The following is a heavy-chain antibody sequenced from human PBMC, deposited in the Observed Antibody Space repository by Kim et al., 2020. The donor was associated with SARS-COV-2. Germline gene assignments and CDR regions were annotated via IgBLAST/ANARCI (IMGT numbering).Heavy chain of an antibody. V-gene: IGHV4-4*09. Sequence: TPSRKRLVTISVDTSKNQFSLKLSSVTAADTAVYYCARRYYGSGSYYNDYWGQGTLVTVSS. J-gene: IGHJ4*02. CDR3: ARRYYGSGSYYNDY. D-gene: IGHD3-10*01.